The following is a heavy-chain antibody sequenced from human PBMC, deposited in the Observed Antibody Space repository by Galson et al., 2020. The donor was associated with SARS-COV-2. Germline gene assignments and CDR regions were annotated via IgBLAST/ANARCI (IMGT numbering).Heavy chain of an antibody. D-gene: IGHD6-19*01. V-gene: IGHV4-39*01. CDR3: ARRGGTVAGQDFDL. Sequence: SETLSLTCTVSGGSISTTRYFWGWIRQPPGKGLEWIGTIYYSGTTYYNPSLRRRVTISVDTSRNQFSLKLNSVTAADTAVYYCARRGGTVAGQDFDLWGRGTRVTVS. J-gene: IGHJ2*01. CDR1: GGSISTTRYF. CDR2: IYYSGTT.